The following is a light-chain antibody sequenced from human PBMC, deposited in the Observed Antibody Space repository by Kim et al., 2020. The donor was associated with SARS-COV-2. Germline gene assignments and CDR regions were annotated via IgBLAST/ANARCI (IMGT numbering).Light chain of an antibody. Sequence: SACGGDRVIISWRACQGISFWFALSEQTPGKAPKSLIHAVSSVQRGAPSVYSGSVSETDLTHTISSLQPEDSATYHCQQYKSYPRTLGQGTKLEIK. CDR2: AVS. J-gene: IGKJ2*01. V-gene: IGKV1D-16*01. CDR3: QQYKSYPRT. CDR1: QGISFW.